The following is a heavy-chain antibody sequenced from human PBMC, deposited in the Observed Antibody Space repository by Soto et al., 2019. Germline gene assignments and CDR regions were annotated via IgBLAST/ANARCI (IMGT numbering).Heavy chain of an antibody. V-gene: IGHV3-48*02. Sequence: EVQLLESGGVLVQPGGSLRVSCAASGFTFSTYSMNWVRQAPGKGLEWVSYMSSRSLTIYYTDSVKGRFTISRDNAKNSLYLQMNSLRDEDTAVYYCARGGSSSDNGMDVWGQGTTVTVSS. J-gene: IGHJ6*02. D-gene: IGHD6-6*01. CDR2: MSSRSLTI. CDR3: ARGGSSSDNGMDV. CDR1: GFTFSTYS.